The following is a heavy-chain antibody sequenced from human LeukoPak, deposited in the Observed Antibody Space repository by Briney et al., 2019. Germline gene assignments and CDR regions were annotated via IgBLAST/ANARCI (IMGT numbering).Heavy chain of an antibody. CDR1: GGTFTSYD. V-gene: IGHV1-8*03. Sequence: ASVKVSCKASGGTFTSYDINWVRQATGQGLEWMGWMNPNSGNTGYAQKFQGRVTITRNTSISTAYMELSSLRSEDTAVYYCARGQLDLEYDDAFDIWGQGTMVTVSS. CDR2: MNPNSGNT. D-gene: IGHD2-2*03. J-gene: IGHJ3*02. CDR3: ARGQLDLEYDDAFDI.